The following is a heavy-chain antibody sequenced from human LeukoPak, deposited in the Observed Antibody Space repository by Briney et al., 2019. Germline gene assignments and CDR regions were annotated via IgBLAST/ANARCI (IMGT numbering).Heavy chain of an antibody. J-gene: IGHJ4*02. V-gene: IGHV3-23*01. CDR3: AKDSLWYHLLYYFDY. D-gene: IGHD2-2*01. Sequence: GGSLRLSCAASGFTFSSYAMSWVRQAPGKGLEWVSAISGSGGSTYYAYSVKGRFTISRDNSKNTLYLQMSSLRAEDTAVYSCAKDSLWYHLLYYFDYWGQGTLVTVSS. CDR2: ISGSGGST. CDR1: GFTFSSYA.